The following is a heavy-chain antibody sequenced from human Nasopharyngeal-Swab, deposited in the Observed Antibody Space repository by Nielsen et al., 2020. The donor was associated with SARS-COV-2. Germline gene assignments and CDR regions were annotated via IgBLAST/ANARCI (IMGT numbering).Heavy chain of an antibody. Sequence: SVKVSCKASGGTFSSYATSWVRQAPGQGLEWMGGIIPIFGTANYAQKFQGRVTITADESTSTAYMELSSLRSEDTAVYYCAVGATGYYYMDVWGKGTTVTVSS. CDR1: GGTFSSYA. D-gene: IGHD1-26*01. CDR3: AVGATGYYYMDV. V-gene: IGHV1-69*13. CDR2: IIPIFGTA. J-gene: IGHJ6*03.